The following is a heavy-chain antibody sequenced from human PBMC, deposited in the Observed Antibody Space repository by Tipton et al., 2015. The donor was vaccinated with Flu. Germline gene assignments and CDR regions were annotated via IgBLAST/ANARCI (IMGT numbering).Heavy chain of an antibody. Sequence: TLSLTCTVSGGSISSYYWSWIRQPAGKGLGWIGRIYTSGSTNYNPSLKSRVTMSVDTSKNQFSLKLSSVTAADTAVYYCAKSGSYQSYWYFDLWGRGTLVTVSS. V-gene: IGHV4-4*07. CDR2: IYTSGST. CDR3: AKSGSYQSYWYFDL. D-gene: IGHD1-26*01. J-gene: IGHJ2*01. CDR1: GGSISSYY.